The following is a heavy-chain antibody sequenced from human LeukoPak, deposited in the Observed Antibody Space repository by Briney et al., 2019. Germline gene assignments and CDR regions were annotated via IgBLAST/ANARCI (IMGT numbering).Heavy chain of an antibody. CDR2: ISTHDVNT. CDR3: ATDLGYCSSTTCDTFDY. Sequence: ASVKVSCKASGYTFTSSGISWVRQAPGQGLEWMGWISTHDVNTKYAQKLQGRVTLTTDTSTSTAYMELRSLGSDDTAVYYCATDLGYCSSTTCDTFDYWGQGTLVTVSS. J-gene: IGHJ4*02. V-gene: IGHV1-18*01. CDR1: GYTFTSSG. D-gene: IGHD2-2*01.